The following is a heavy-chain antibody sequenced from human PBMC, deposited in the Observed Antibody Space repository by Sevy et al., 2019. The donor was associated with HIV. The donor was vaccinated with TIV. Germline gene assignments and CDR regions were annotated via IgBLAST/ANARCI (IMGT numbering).Heavy chain of an antibody. CDR1: GASVSSANDY. CDR3: ARDQYYDILTGLYAMDV. J-gene: IGHJ6*02. V-gene: IGHV4-61*01. D-gene: IGHD3-9*01. CDR2: VFYFGNT. Sequence: SETLSLTCSVSGASVSSANDYWSWIRQPPGKGLEWIGYVFYFGNTNYNPSLKSRATISLDTSKQQFSLKLTSVTAADTAIYYCARDQYYDILTGLYAMDVWGQGTTVTVSS.